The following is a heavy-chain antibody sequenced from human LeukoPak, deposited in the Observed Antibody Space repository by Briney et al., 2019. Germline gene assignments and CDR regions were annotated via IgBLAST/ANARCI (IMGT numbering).Heavy chain of an antibody. V-gene: IGHV4-59*01. CDR2: IYYSGST. CDR1: GGSISSYY. Sequence: SETLSLTCTVSGGSISSYYWSWIRQPPGKGLEWIGYIYYSGSTNYNPSLKSRATISVDTSKNQFSLKLSSVTAADTAVYYCARGGIAASIWFDPWGQGTLVTVSS. J-gene: IGHJ5*02. D-gene: IGHD6-13*01. CDR3: ARGGIAASIWFDP.